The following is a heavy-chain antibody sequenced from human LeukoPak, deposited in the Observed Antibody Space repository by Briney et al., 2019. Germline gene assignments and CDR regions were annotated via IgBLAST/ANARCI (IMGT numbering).Heavy chain of an antibody. CDR2: IYYSGST. Sequence: SETLSLTCTVSGGSISSSSYYWGWIRQPPGKGLEWIGSIYYSGSTYYNPSLKSRVTISVDTSKNQFSLKLSSVTAADTAVYYCAREDYYGSGGSDYWGQGTLVTVSS. D-gene: IGHD3-10*01. CDR1: GGSISSSSYY. CDR3: AREDYYGSGGSDY. J-gene: IGHJ4*02. V-gene: IGHV4-39*07.